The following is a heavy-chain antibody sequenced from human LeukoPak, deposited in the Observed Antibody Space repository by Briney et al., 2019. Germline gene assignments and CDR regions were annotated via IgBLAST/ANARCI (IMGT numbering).Heavy chain of an antibody. V-gene: IGHV3-33*08. CDR3: ARDLAAMAYFDY. CDR2: IWYDGSNK. J-gene: IGHJ4*02. Sequence: GGSLRLSCAASGFTLSSYGMHWVRQAPGKGLEWVAVIWYDGSNKYYADSVRGRFTISRDNSKNTLYLQMNSLRAEDTAVYYCARDLAAMAYFDYWGQGTLVTVSS. D-gene: IGHD5-18*01. CDR1: GFTLSSYG.